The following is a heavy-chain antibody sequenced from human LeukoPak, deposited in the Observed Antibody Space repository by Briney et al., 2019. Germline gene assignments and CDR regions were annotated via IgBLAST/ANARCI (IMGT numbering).Heavy chain of an antibody. CDR1: GFTFSSYN. V-gene: IGHV3-21*01. D-gene: IGHD5-12*01. Sequence: GGSLRLSCAASGFTFSSYNMNWVRQAPGKGLEWVSSISSSSSYIYYADSVKGRFTISRDNAKNSLYLQMNSLRAEDTAVYYCARVLYSGYDGLDYWGQGTLVTVSS. CDR2: ISSSSSYI. CDR3: ARVLYSGYDGLDY. J-gene: IGHJ4*02.